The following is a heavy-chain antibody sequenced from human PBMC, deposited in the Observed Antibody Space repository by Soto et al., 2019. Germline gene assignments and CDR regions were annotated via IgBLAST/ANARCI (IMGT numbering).Heavy chain of an antibody. J-gene: IGHJ4*02. V-gene: IGHV4-59*01. D-gene: IGHD5-12*01. CDR2: IYYSGST. CDR3: ARRDGYNRKYYFDY. Sequence: QVQLQESGPGLVKPSETLSLTCTVSGGSISSYYWSWIRQPPGKGLEWIGYIYYSGSTNYNPSLKSRVTISVDTSKNQFSLKLSPVTAADTAVYYCARRDGYNRKYYFDYWGQGTLVTVSS. CDR1: GGSISSYY.